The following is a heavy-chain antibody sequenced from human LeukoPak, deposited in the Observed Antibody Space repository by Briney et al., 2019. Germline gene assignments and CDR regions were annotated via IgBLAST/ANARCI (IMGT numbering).Heavy chain of an antibody. J-gene: IGHJ4*02. Sequence: GGSLRLSCVASGLTFSSYAMSWVRQAPGRGLEWVSAISGSGGSTYYADSVKGRFTISRDNSKNTLYLQMNSLRAEDTAVYYCAKDRGKTVAQFDYWGQGTLVTVSS. CDR1: GLTFSSYA. CDR2: ISGSGGST. V-gene: IGHV3-23*01. CDR3: AKDRGKTVAQFDY. D-gene: IGHD4-23*01.